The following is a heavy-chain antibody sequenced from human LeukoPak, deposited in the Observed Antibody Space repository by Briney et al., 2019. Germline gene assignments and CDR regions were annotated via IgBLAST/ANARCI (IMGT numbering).Heavy chain of an antibody. J-gene: IGHJ3*02. CDR1: GYTFTSYA. CDR2: ISAYNGNT. V-gene: IGHV1-18*01. D-gene: IGHD3-22*01. Sequence: ASVKVSCKASGYTFTSYAMNWVRQAPGQGLEWMGWISAYNGNTNYAQKLQGRVTMTTDTSTSTAYMELRSLRSDDTAVYYCARVATNYYDSSGYYYPDAFDIWGQGTMVTVSS. CDR3: ARVATNYYDSSGYYYPDAFDI.